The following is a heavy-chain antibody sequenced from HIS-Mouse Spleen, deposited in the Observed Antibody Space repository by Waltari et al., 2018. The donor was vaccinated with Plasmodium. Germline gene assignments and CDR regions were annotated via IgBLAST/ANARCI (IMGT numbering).Heavy chain of an antibody. CDR2: IKQDGSEK. J-gene: IGHJ2*01. V-gene: IGHV3-7*01. Sequence: EVQLVESGGGLVQPGGSLRPSCAASGFTFSSYCMSWVRQAPGKGREWVANIKQDGSEKYYVDSVKGRFTISRDNAKNSLYLQMNSLRAEDTAVYYCASSWYWYFDLWGRGTLVTVSS. CDR1: GFTFSSYC. CDR3: ASSWYWYFDL. D-gene: IGHD6-13*01.